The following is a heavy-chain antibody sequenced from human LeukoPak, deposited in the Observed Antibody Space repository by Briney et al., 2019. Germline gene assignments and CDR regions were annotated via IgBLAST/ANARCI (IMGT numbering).Heavy chain of an antibody. CDR3: ARAVFWSGYNYMDV. V-gene: IGHV1-2*02. Sequence: ASVKVPCKASGYTFTGYYMHWVRQAPGQGLEWMGWINPNSGGTNYAQKFQGRVTMTRDTSISTAYMELSRLRSDDTAVYYCARAVFWSGYNYMDVWGKGTTVTVSS. CDR1: GYTFTGYY. J-gene: IGHJ6*03. D-gene: IGHD3-3*01. CDR2: INPNSGGT.